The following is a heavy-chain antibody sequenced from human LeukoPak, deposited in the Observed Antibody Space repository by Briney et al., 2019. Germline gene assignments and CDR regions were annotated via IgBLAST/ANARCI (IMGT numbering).Heavy chain of an antibody. D-gene: IGHD5-18*01. CDR2: IIPIFGTA. CDR3: ARGPQGGYSYALLDY. Sequence: SVKVSCKASGYTFIGYFIHWVRQAPGQGLEWMGGIIPIFGTANYAQKFQGRVTITTDESTGTAYMELSSLRSEDTAVYYCARGPQGGYSYALLDYWGQGTLVTVSS. CDR1: GYTFIGYF. J-gene: IGHJ4*02. V-gene: IGHV1-69*05.